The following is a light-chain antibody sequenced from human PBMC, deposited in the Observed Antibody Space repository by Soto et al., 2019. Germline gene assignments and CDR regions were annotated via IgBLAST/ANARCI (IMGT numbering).Light chain of an antibody. CDR3: SSFTTRSTYI. CDR1: SSDRGKYNF. CDR2: EVS. V-gene: IGLV2-14*01. J-gene: IGLJ1*01. Sequence: QSPLSQSASVSGSPGRSITISCTGTSSDRGKYNFVSWFQQHPGKAPKLVICEVSNRPSGVSSRFSGSKSGSTASLTISGLQAEEEADYYCSSFTTRSTYIFGTGTKVTVL.